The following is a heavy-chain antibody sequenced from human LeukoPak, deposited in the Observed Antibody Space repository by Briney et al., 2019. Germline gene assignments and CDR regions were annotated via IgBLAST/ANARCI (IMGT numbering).Heavy chain of an antibody. CDR3: AKCLGAEEFDY. V-gene: IGHV3-74*01. CDR1: GFTFSSYW. D-gene: IGHD1-26*01. CDR2: LNSDGTNT. Sequence: GGSLRLSCAASGFTFSSYWMHWVRQAPGKGLVWVSRLNSDGTNTHYADSVKGRFTISRDNTKNTLYLQMNSLRAEDTAVYYCAKCLGAEEFDYWGQGTLVTVSS. J-gene: IGHJ4*02.